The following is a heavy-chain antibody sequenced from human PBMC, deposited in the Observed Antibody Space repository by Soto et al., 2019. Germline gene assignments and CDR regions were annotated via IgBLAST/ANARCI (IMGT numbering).Heavy chain of an antibody. CDR1: GCSISSGYGY. D-gene: IGHD2-15*01. V-gene: IGHV4-31*03. Sequence: SETLCLTGTFSGCSISSGYGYLNWLRQHPEKGLEWIGSIHHRGNTYYSPSLESRISISIDTSKKQFSLRLSSVTAADTAVYYCARGTRLHFVGAYYFDYWGQGALVTVSS. CDR2: IHHRGNT. CDR3: ARGTRLHFVGAYYFDY. J-gene: IGHJ4*02.